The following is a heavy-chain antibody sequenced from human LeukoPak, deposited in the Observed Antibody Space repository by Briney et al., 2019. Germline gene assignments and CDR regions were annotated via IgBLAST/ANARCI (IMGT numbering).Heavy chain of an antibody. CDR2: IYYSGST. Sequence: SETLSLTCTVSGGSISSGDYYWSWIRQPPGKGLEWIGYIYYSGSTYYNPSLKSRVTISLNRPKNQFSLSLTSVTAADTAVYYCARAGAWQIDPWGQGTLVTVSS. CDR1: GGSISSGDYY. CDR3: ARAGAWQIDP. J-gene: IGHJ5*02. D-gene: IGHD3-10*01. V-gene: IGHV4-30-4*02.